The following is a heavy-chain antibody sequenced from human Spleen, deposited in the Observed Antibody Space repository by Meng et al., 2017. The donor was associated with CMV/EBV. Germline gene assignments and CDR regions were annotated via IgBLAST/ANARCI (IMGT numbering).Heavy chain of an antibody. CDR2: IFYSGCT. V-gene: IGHV4-39*07. Sequence: SETLSLTCTVSGGSISSSSYYWGWIRQPPGKGLEWIGSIFYSGCTYYNPSLKSRVTISVDTSKNHFSLQLSSVTAADTAVYYCARASKGIVVVPAAVNWFDPWGQATLVTVSS. D-gene: IGHD2-2*01. CDR1: GGSISSSSYY. J-gene: IGHJ5*02. CDR3: ARASKGIVVVPAAVNWFDP.